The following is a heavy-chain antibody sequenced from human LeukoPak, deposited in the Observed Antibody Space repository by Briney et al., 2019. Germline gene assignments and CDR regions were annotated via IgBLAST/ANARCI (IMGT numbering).Heavy chain of an antibody. V-gene: IGHV3-48*04. CDR1: GLTFSSYG. J-gene: IGHJ4*02. CDR3: ARGGHYGPRDY. D-gene: IGHD4-17*01. Sequence: PGGSLRLSCAASGLTFSSYGMHWVRQAPGKGLEWVSYISSSGSTIYYADSVKGRFTISRDNAKNSLYLQMNSLRAEDTAVYYCARGGHYGPRDYWGQGTLVTVSS. CDR2: ISSSGSTI.